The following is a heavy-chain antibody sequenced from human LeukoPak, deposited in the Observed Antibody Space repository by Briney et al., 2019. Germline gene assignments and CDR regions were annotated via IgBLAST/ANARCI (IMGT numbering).Heavy chain of an antibody. D-gene: IGHD6-6*01. Sequence: SETLSLTCTVSGGSISSSSYYWGWIRQPPGKGLEWIGSIYYSGSTYYNPSLKSRVTISVDTSKTQFSLKLSSVTAADTAVYYCARQSGSSSGLDYWGQGTLVTVSS. CDR1: GGSISSSSYY. J-gene: IGHJ4*02. CDR3: ARQSGSSSGLDY. V-gene: IGHV4-39*01. CDR2: IYYSGST.